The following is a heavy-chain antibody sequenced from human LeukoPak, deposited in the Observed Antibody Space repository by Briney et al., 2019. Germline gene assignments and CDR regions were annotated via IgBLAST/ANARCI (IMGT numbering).Heavy chain of an antibody. J-gene: IGHJ4*02. V-gene: IGHV1-69*13. D-gene: IGHD1-26*01. CDR1: GGTFSSYA. Sequence: SVKVSCKASGGTFSSYAISWVRQAPGQGLEWMGGIIPIFGTANYAQKFQGRVTITADESTSTAYMELSSLRSVDTAVYYCARDRSGSYFHLFDYWGQGTLVTVSS. CDR3: ARDRSGSYFHLFDY. CDR2: IIPIFGTA.